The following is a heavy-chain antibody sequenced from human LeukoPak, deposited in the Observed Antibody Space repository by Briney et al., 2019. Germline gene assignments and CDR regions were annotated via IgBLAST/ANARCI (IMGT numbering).Heavy chain of an antibody. CDR2: IYYSGST. V-gene: IGHV4-59*08. Sequence: SETLSLTCTVSGGSISSYYWSWIRQPPGKGLEWIGYIYYSGSTNYNPSLKSRVTISVDTSKNLFILKLSSVTAADTAVYYCARHSPSSYNYGMDVWGQGTTVTVSS. J-gene: IGHJ6*02. CDR3: ARHSPSSYNYGMDV. D-gene: IGHD6-6*01. CDR1: GGSISSYY.